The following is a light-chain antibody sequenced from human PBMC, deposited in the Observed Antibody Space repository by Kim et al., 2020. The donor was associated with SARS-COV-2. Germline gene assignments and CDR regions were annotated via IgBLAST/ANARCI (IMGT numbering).Light chain of an antibody. CDR2: DVS. Sequence: EIVLTQSPGTLSLSPGERATLSCRASRPIVNNYLGWYQQKTGQAPRLVIYDVSSRATGIPDRFSSSESGTDFTLTISRLEPEDFAVYYCQQYGSLPLTFGGGTKVDIK. CDR3: QQYGSLPLT. V-gene: IGKV3-20*01. CDR1: RPIVNNY. J-gene: IGKJ4*01.